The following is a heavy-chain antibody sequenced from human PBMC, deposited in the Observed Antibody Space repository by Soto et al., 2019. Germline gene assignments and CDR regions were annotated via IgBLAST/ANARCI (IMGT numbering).Heavy chain of an antibody. J-gene: IGHJ5*02. D-gene: IGHD2-2*02. CDR2: INPNSGGT. Sequence: ASVKVSCKASGYTFTGYYMHWVRQAPGQGLEWMGWINPNSGGTNYAQKFQGWVTMTRDTSISTAYMELSRLRSDDTAVYYCARGRGIVVVPAAILDDWFDPWGQGTRVTVSS. V-gene: IGHV1-2*04. CDR1: GYTFTGYY. CDR3: ARGRGIVVVPAAILDDWFDP.